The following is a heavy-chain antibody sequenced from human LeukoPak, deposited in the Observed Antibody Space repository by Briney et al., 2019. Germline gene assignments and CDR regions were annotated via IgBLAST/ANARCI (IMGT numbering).Heavy chain of an antibody. V-gene: IGHV3-30*01. J-gene: IGHJ5*01. CDR3: ARARFDS. CDR1: GFTFNRYA. CDR2: VSFGGDLT. Sequence: PGRSLRLSCAASGFTFNRYAMHWLRQASGKGPEWVAFVSFGGDLTFYADSVKGRFTVSRDNSENTGSLQMNSLRAEDTAVYFCARARFDSWGQGTLVTVSS.